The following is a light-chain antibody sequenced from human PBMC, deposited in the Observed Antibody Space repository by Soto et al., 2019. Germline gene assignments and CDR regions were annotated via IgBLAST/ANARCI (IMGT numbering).Light chain of an antibody. J-gene: IGKJ4*01. CDR1: QSINSY. CDR3: QHSYSTPLT. CDR2: AAS. V-gene: IGKV1-39*01. Sequence: DIQMTQSPSSLSASVGDRVTITCRASQSINSYLNWYQQKPGKAPKLLLYAASSLQSGVPSRFSGSGSGTDFPLTISSLQPEDFATYCCQHSYSTPLTFGGGTKVEIK.